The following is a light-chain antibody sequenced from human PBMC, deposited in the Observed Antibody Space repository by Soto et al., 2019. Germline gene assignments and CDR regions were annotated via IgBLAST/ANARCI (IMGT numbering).Light chain of an antibody. CDR2: GVS. CDR1: QSVSNNY. V-gene: IGKV3-20*01. J-gene: IGKJ1*01. Sequence: EIVLTQSPGTLSLSPGDRAALSCRASQSVSNNYLAWYQQKPGQAPRLLIYGVSSRATGIPDRFSGSGSGTDFTLTISRLEPEDSAVYYCEQYGSSPRTFGQGTKVDI. CDR3: EQYGSSPRT.